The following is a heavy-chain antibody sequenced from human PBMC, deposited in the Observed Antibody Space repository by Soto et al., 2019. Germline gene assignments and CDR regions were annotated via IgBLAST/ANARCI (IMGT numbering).Heavy chain of an antibody. CDR1: GFTFSSYG. J-gene: IGHJ6*02. CDR2: IWYDGSNK. Sequence: QVQLVESGGGVVQPGRSLRLSCAASGFTFSSYGMHWVRQAPGKGLEWVAVIWYDGSNKYYADSVKGRFTISRDNSKNTLYLQMNSLRAEDTAVYYCAVAVAGHYYYYHGMDVWGQGTTVTVSS. D-gene: IGHD6-19*01. CDR3: AVAVAGHYYYYHGMDV. V-gene: IGHV3-33*01.